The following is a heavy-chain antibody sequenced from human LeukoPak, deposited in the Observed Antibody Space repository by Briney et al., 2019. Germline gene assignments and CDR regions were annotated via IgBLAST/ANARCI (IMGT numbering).Heavy chain of an antibody. CDR1: GFTFSSYA. J-gene: IGHJ4*02. V-gene: IGHV3-23*01. Sequence: GGSLRLSCAASGFTFSSYAMSWVRQAPGKGLEWVSAISGSGGSTYYADSVKGRFTISRDNSKNTLYLQMNSLRAEDTAVYYCARRYNWNHGVFDYWGQGTLVTVSS. CDR3: ARRYNWNHGVFDY. D-gene: IGHD1-14*01. CDR2: ISGSGGST.